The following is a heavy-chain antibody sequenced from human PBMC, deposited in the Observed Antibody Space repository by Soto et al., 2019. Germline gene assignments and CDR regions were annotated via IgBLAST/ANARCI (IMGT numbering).Heavy chain of an antibody. CDR1: GFTFSSYA. D-gene: IGHD2-2*01. V-gene: IGHV3-23*01. CDR2: ISGSGGST. J-gene: IGHJ4*02. CDR3: AASYQLLSRGGFDY. Sequence: PGGSLRLSCAASGFTFSSYAMSWVRQAPGKGLEWVSAISGSGGSTYYADSVKGRFTISRDNSKNTLYLQMNSLRAEDTAVYYCAASYQLLSRGGFDYWGQGTLVTVSS.